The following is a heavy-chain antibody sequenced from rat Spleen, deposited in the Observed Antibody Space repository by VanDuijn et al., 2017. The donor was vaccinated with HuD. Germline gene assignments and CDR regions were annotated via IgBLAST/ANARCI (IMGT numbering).Heavy chain of an antibody. D-gene: IGHD1-10*01. CDR2: ITYDGSGT. V-gene: IGHV5-7*01. Sequence: EVQLVESGGGLVQPGRSLKLSCAASGFTFSDYNLAWVRQAPEKGLEWVATITYDGSGTYSRDSVKGRFIISRDNAQSTLYLQMDSLRSEDTAIYYCTRRVTTTSVMDAWGQGTSVTVSS. CDR1: GFTFSDYN. J-gene: IGHJ4*01. CDR3: TRRVTTTSVMDA.